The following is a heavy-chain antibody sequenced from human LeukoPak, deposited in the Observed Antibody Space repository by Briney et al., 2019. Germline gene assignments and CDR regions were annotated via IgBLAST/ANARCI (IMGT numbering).Heavy chain of an antibody. CDR2: INHSGST. D-gene: IGHD2-15*01. CDR1: GGSSGGYY. CDR3: ARVGYCSGGSCPHRSYYYYGMDV. Sequence: PPQSPCLTLAGNGGSSGGYYISWIRQPSGKGLEWIGEINHSGSTNYNPSLKSRVTISVDTSKNQFSLKLSSVTAADTAVYYCARVGYCSGGSCPHRSYYYYGMDVWGQGTTVTVSS. V-gene: IGHV4-34*01. J-gene: IGHJ6*02.